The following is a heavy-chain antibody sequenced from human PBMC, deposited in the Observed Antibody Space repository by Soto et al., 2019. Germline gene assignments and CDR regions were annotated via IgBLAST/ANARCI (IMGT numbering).Heavy chain of an antibody. CDR2: INQDGSAK. Sequence: GGSLRLSCAASGFSFRSSWMSWVRQAPGKGLQWVANINQDGSAKYYADSVKGRFTISRDNANNSLYLQMNSLRAEDTAVYYCAREDWYFFDYWGQGTLGTVS. CDR3: AREDWYFFDY. J-gene: IGHJ4*02. D-gene: IGHD3-9*01. CDR1: GFSFRSSW. V-gene: IGHV3-7*03.